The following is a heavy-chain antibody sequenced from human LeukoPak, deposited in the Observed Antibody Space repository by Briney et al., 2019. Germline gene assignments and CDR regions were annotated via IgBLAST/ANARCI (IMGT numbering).Heavy chain of an antibody. CDR1: GFTFSSYG. CDR2: IRYDGINK. J-gene: IGHJ4*02. D-gene: IGHD3-9*01. CDR3: AKDSLTGTGPYYFDC. Sequence: PGGSLRLSCATSGFTFSSYGLYWVRQVPGKGLEWLAYIRYDGINKYYADSVQGRFTISRDNSKNKVYLQMNSLRAEDTAVYYCAKDSLTGTGPYYFDCWGQGTLVTVSS. V-gene: IGHV3-30*02.